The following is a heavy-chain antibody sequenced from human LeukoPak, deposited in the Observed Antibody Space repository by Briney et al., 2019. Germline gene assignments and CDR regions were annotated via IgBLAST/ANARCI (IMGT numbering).Heavy chain of an antibody. CDR3: ANYDTSGYSDY. J-gene: IGHJ4*02. CDR2: ISSSGSYI. V-gene: IGHV3-21*01. Sequence: AGGSLRLSCAASRFTFSSYSMNWVRQAPGKGLEWVSSISSSGSYIYYADSVKGRFTISRDNAKSSLYLQMNSLRAEDTAVYYCANYDTSGYSDYWGQGTLVTVSS. CDR1: RFTFSSYS. D-gene: IGHD3-22*01.